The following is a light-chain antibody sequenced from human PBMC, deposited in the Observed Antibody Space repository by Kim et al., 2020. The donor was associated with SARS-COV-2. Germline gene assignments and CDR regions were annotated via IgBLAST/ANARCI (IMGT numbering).Light chain of an antibody. CDR3: QQHHSFPLT. CDR2: SAF. CDR1: HGINSN. V-gene: IGKV1-9*01. J-gene: IGKJ4*01. Sequence: IQLTQSPSSLSASVGDTVTITCRASHGINSNLAWYQQRPGKAPNLLIYSAFTLHSGVPSRFSGSGSGTDFTLTITSLQPEDFATYHCQQHHSFPLTFGGGTKVDIK.